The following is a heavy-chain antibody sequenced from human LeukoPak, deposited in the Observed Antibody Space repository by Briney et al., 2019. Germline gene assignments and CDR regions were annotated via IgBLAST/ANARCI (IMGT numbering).Heavy chain of an antibody. CDR3: ARDSGMVRGTVDY. Sequence: ASVKVSFKSFGYTFTSYYMYWVRQAPGQGLEWMGIINPSGGSTSYAQKFQGRVTMTRDTSTSTVYMELSSLRSEDTAVYYCARDSGMVRGTVDYWGQGTLVTVSS. J-gene: IGHJ4*02. D-gene: IGHD3-10*01. CDR2: INPSGGST. CDR1: GYTFTSYY. V-gene: IGHV1-46*01.